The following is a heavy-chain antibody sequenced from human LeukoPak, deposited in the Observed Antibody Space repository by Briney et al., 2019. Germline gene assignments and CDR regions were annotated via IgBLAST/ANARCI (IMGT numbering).Heavy chain of an antibody. CDR2: IIPIFGTA. V-gene: IGHV1-69*13. Sequence: SVKVSCKASGGTFSSYAISWVRQAPGQGLEWMGGIIPIFGTANYAQKFQGRVTITADGSTSTAYMELSSLRSEDTAVYYCARGGYIFGVVTHDAFDIWGQGTMVTVSS. D-gene: IGHD3-3*02. CDR1: GGTFSSYA. J-gene: IGHJ3*02. CDR3: ARGGYIFGVVTHDAFDI.